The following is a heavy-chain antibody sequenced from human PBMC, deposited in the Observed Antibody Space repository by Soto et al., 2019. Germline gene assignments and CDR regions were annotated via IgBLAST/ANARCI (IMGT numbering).Heavy chain of an antibody. V-gene: IGHV3-23*01. D-gene: IGHD2-2*01. J-gene: IGHJ3*02. CDR3: AKGFGSQLLIGFDI. CDR2: ISGSGGDT. CDR1: GFTFRNYA. Sequence: GGSLGLSFVASGFTFRNYAMTWVRQAPGKGLEWVSVISGSGGDTYYADSVKGRFAIPRDNSKNTLYLQMSSLRAEDTSVFYCAKGFGSQLLIGFDIWGQGTMVTVSS.